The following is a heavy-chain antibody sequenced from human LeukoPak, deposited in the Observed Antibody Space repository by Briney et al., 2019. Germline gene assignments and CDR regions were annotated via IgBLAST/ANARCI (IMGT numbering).Heavy chain of an antibody. V-gene: IGHV1-8*01. CDR2: MNPNSGNT. J-gene: IGHJ6*03. CDR1: GYTFTSYD. CDR3: ARGFVTVTIPLYYYYMDV. D-gene: IGHD4-17*01. Sequence: ASVKVSCKASGYTFTSYDINWVRQATGQGLEWMGWMNPNSGNTGYAQKFQGRVTMTRNTSISAAYMELSSLRSEDTAVYYCARGFVTVTIPLYYYYMDVWGKGTTVTISS.